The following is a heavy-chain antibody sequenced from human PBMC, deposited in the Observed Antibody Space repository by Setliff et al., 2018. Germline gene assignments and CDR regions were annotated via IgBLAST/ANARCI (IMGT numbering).Heavy chain of an antibody. Sequence: ASVKVSCKASGYTFSSYGISWVRQAPGQGLEWMGWISAYNGNTNYAQKFQGRVTMTTDTSTSTGYMELRSLRSDDTAMYFCARFGGSCSSSSCYAPDLWGQGTMVTVSS. J-gene: IGHJ3*01. CDR3: ARFGGSCSSSSCYAPDL. CDR2: ISAYNGNT. V-gene: IGHV1-18*01. D-gene: IGHD2-2*01. CDR1: GYTFSSYG.